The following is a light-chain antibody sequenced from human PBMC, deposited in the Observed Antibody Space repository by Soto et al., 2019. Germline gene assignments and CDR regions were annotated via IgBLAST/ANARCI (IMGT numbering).Light chain of an antibody. V-gene: IGKV3-20*01. J-gene: IGKJ1*01. CDR3: QQYGGSRWT. Sequence: EIVLTQSPGTLSLSPGERATLSCRASQSVSSTYLAWYQQKPGQAPRLLIYAASNRATGIPDRFSGSGSGTDFTLTIRRLEPEDFAVYYCQQYGGSRWTFGQGTRVDI. CDR1: QSVSSTY. CDR2: AAS.